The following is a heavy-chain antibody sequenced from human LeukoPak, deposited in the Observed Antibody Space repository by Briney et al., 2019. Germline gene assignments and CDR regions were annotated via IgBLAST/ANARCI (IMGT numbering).Heavy chain of an antibody. CDR3: AKGVDYYDSSGYSYYFDY. J-gene: IGHJ4*02. V-gene: IGHV3-23*01. CDR2: ISDGGGGK. CDR1: GFSFSTYT. Sequence: PGGSLRLSCAASGFSFSTYTMSWVRQAPGKGLEWVSAISDGGGGKYYSDSMKGRFTISRDNSGNTLYLQMNSLRAEDTAVYYCAKGVDYYDSSGYSYYFDYWGQGALVTVSS. D-gene: IGHD3-22*01.